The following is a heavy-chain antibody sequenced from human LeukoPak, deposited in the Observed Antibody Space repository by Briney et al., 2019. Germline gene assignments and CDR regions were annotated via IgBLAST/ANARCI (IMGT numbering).Heavy chain of an antibody. J-gene: IGHJ4*02. CDR2: IYYSGST. Sequence: SETLSLTCTVSGGSISSYYWSWIRQPPGKGLEWLGYIYYSGSTNYNPSLKSRVTISVDTSKNQFSLKLSSVTAADTAVYYCARDRYRSAGTYPLDYWGQGILVTVSS. V-gene: IGHV4-59*01. CDR3: ARDRYRSAGTYPLDY. CDR1: GGSISSYY. D-gene: IGHD3-10*01.